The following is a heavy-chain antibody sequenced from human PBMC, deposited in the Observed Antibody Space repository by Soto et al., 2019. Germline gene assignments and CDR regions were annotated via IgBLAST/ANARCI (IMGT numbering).Heavy chain of an antibody. CDR2: ISSSSSYI. CDR3: ARVVHVAVAASSH. CDR1: GFTFSSYS. D-gene: IGHD6-13*01. V-gene: IGHV3-21*01. J-gene: IGHJ4*02. Sequence: EVQLVESGGGLVKPGGSLRLSCAASGFTFSSYSMNWVRQAPGKGLEWVSSISSSSSYIYYADSVKGRFTISRDNAKNSLYLQMNSLRAEDTAVYYCARVVHVAVAASSHWSQGTLVTVSS.